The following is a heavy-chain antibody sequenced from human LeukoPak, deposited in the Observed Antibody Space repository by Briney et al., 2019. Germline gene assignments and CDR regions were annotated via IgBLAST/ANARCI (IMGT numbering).Heavy chain of an antibody. D-gene: IGHD3-22*01. CDR2: ISAYNGNT. Sequence: ASVKVSCKASGYTFTSYGISWVRQAPGQGLEWMGWISAYNGNTNYAQKLQGRVTMTTDTSTSTAYMELRSLRSDDTAVYYCARFLSYYDSSGFDYWRQGTLVTVSS. CDR1: GYTFTSYG. CDR3: ARFLSYYDSSGFDY. J-gene: IGHJ4*02. V-gene: IGHV1-18*01.